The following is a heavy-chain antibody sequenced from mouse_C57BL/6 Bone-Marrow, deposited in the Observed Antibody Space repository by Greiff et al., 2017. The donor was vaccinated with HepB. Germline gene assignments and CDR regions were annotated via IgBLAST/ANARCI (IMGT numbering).Heavy chain of an antibody. Sequence: QVQLKQPGAELVRPGTSVKLSCKASGYTFTSYWMHWVKQRPGQGLEWIGVIDPSDSYTNYNQKFKGKATLTVDTSSSTAYMQLSSLTSEDSAVYYCVYYYAWFAYWGQGTLVTVSA. CDR2: IDPSDSYT. CDR1: GYTFTSYW. J-gene: IGHJ3*01. D-gene: IGHD1-1*01. V-gene: IGHV1-59*01. CDR3: VYYYAWFAY.